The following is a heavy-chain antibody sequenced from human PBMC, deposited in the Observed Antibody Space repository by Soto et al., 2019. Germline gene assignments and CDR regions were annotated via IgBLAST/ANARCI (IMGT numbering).Heavy chain of an antibody. CDR2: ISYDGGNK. Sequence: GGSLRLSCAASGFSFRSYGMHWVRQAPGKGLEWVAVISYDGGNKYYADSVKGRFTISRDNSGNTLYLQMNSLRAEDTAVYYCAKDLYSSSPTGRYYYYGMDVWGQGTTVTVSS. D-gene: IGHD6-6*01. J-gene: IGHJ6*02. CDR3: AKDLYSSSPTGRYYYYGMDV. CDR1: GFSFRSYG. V-gene: IGHV3-30*18.